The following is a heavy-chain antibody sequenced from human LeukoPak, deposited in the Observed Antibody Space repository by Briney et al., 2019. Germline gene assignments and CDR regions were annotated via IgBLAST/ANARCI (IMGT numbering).Heavy chain of an antibody. CDR2: ISGSGGST. D-gene: IGHD4-17*01. CDR3: AKDVYGDFNWYFDL. J-gene: IGHJ2*01. Sequence: PGGSLRLSCAASGFTFSSYAMSWVRQAPGKGLEWVSAISGSGGSTYYAESVKGRFTISRDNSKNTLYLQMNSLRAEDTAVYYCAKDVYGDFNWYFDLWGRGTLVTVSS. V-gene: IGHV3-23*01. CDR1: GFTFSSYA.